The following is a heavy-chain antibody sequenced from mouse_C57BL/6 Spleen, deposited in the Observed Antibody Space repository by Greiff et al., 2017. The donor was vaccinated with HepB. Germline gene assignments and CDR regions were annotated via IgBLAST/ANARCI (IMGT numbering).Heavy chain of an antibody. CDR1: GYTFTSYW. CDR3: ARWGDGYPPYYFDY. D-gene: IGHD2-3*01. V-gene: IGHV1-64*01. Sequence: QVQLQQPGAELVKPGASVKLSCKASGYTFTSYWMHWVKQRPGPGLEWIGMIHPNSGSTNYNEKFKSKATLTVDKSSSTAYMQLSSLTSEDSAVYYCARWGDGYPPYYFDYWGQGTTLTVSS. J-gene: IGHJ2*01. CDR2: IHPNSGST.